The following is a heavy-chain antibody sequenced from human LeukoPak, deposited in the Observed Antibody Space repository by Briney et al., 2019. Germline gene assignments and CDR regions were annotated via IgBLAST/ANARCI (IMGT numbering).Heavy chain of an antibody. J-gene: IGHJ3*02. CDR2: ISAYNGNT. Sequence: ASVKVSCKASGYTFTSYGISWVRQAPGQGLEWMGWISAYNGNTNYAQKLQGRVTMTTDTSTSTAYMELRSLRSDDTAVYYCARAEELLGEGNAFDIWGQGTMVTVSS. V-gene: IGHV1-18*01. CDR1: GYTFTSYG. D-gene: IGHD1-26*01. CDR3: ARAEELLGEGNAFDI.